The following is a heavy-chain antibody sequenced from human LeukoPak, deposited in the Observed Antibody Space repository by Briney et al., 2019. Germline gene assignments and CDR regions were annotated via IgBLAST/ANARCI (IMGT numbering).Heavy chain of an antibody. V-gene: IGHV1-46*01. Sequence: ASVKVSCKASGYTFTTYYMHWVRQAPGQGLEWMGIINPSGGSTSYAQKFQGRVTMTRDTSTSTVYMELSSLRSEDTAVYYCARVRRGNVLRFLEWLGGFPDYWGQGTLVTVSS. CDR1: GYTFTTYY. CDR3: ARVRRGNVLRFLEWLGGFPDY. D-gene: IGHD3-3*01. CDR2: INPSGGST. J-gene: IGHJ4*02.